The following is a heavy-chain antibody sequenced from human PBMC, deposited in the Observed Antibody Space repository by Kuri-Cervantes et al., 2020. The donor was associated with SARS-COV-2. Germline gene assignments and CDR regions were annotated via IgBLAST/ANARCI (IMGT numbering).Heavy chain of an antibody. D-gene: IGHD3-22*01. CDR3: AKEGPTGYYDSSGYYYDYYYGMDV. CDR2: ISGSGGST. CDR1: GGTFSSYA. V-gene: IGHV3-23*01. Sequence: SCKASGGTFSSYAMSWVRQAPGKGLEWVSAISGSGGSTYYADSVKGRFTISRDNSKNTLYLQMNSLRAEDTAVYYCAKEGPTGYYDSSGYYYDYYYGMDVWGQGTTVTVSS. J-gene: IGHJ6*02.